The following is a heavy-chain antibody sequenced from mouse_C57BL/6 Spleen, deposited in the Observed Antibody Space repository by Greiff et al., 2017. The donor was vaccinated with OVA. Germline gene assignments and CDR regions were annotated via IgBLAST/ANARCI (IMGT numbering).Heavy chain of an antibody. V-gene: IGHV1-64*01. CDR2: IHPNSGST. J-gene: IGHJ2*01. CDR3: ARRDEYPYYFDY. D-gene: IGHD5-2*01. CDR1: GYTFTSYW. Sequence: QVQLQQPGAELVKPGASVKLSCKASGYTFTSYWMHWVKQRPGQGLEWIGMIHPNSGSTNYNEKFKSKATLTVDKSSSTAYMQLSSLTSEDSAVYYCARRDEYPYYFDYWGQGTTLTVSS.